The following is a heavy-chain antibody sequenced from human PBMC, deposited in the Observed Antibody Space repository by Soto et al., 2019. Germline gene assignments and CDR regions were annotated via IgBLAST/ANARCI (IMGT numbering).Heavy chain of an antibody. CDR3: ATWVGTYVDPNTWFDP. Sequence: VASVKVSCKASGYTFNGYNMHWVRQAPGQGLELMGWINPNSGGTNSAQRFQGWVTMTRDTSIRTAYKELSRLRSDDTAVYYCATWVGTYVDPNTWFDPWGQGTLVTVSS. D-gene: IGHD2-15*01. J-gene: IGHJ5*02. V-gene: IGHV1-2*04. CDR2: INPNSGGT. CDR1: GYTFNGYN.